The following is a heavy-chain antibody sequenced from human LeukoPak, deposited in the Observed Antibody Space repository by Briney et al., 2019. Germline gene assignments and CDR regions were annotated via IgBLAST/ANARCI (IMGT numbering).Heavy chain of an antibody. CDR1: GYDFTSVG. CDR2: INPNSGGT. D-gene: IGHD1-26*01. Sequence: ASVKVSCKASGYDFTSVGITWVRRAPGQGLEWMGWINPNSGGTNYAQKFQGRVTMTRDTSISTAYMELSRLRSDDTAVYYCARVFGVWELGGFDYWGQGTLVTVSS. J-gene: IGHJ4*02. V-gene: IGHV1-2*02. CDR3: ARVFGVWELGGFDY.